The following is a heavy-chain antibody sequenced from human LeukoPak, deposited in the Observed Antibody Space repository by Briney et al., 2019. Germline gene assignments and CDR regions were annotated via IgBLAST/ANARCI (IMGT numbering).Heavy chain of an antibody. Sequence: GGSLRLSCAASGFTFSSYSMNWVRQAPGKGLEWVSSISSSSSYIYYADSVKGRFTISRDNAKSSLYLQMDSLRAEDTAVYYCARRGYDSSGYYLGFRWFDPWGQGTLVTVSS. CDR1: GFTFSSYS. D-gene: IGHD3-22*01. V-gene: IGHV3-21*01. CDR3: ARRGYDSSGYYLGFRWFDP. J-gene: IGHJ5*02. CDR2: ISSSSSYI.